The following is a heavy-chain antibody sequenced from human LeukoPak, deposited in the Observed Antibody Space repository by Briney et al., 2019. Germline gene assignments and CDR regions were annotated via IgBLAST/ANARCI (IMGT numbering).Heavy chain of an antibody. CDR2: INAGNGNT. D-gene: IGHD2-21*02. V-gene: IGHV1-3*01. CDR3: VISATARGGFDY. Sequence: ASVKVSCKASGYTFTSYAMHWVRQAPGQRLEWMGWINAGNGNTKYSQKFQGRVTITRDTSASTAYMELSSLRAEDTAVYYCVISATARGGFDYWGQGTLVTVSS. CDR1: GYTFTSYA. J-gene: IGHJ4*02.